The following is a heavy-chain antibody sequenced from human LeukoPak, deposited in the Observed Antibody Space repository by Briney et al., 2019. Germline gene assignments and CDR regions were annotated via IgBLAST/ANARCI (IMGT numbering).Heavy chain of an antibody. V-gene: IGHV4-38-2*02. Sequence: SETLSLTCTVSGYSISSGYYWGWIRQPPGKGLEWIGSTYHSGNTYYNPSLKSRVTISVDTSKNQFSLKLSSVTAADTAVYYCARAVGSSGYYYEIDYWGQGTLVTVSS. CDR1: GYSISSGYY. D-gene: IGHD3-22*01. CDR3: ARAVGSSGYYYEIDY. J-gene: IGHJ4*02. CDR2: TYHSGNT.